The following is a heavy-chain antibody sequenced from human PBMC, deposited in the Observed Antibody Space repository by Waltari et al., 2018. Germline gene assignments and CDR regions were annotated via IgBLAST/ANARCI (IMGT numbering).Heavy chain of an antibody. V-gene: IGHV4-39*07. CDR1: GDSIGSGYYY. J-gene: IGHJ3*02. CDR2: IYFAGRA. Sequence: QLQLRESGPGLLKPSETLSLTCSVSGDSIGSGYYYWGWIRRAPGKGLGWIGSIYFAGRAYYNPTLKIPLTISVDTSKNQFSLRLSSVTTADTAVYYCAREVGGSSWSTTPRGDAFDIWGQGTMVTVSS. CDR3: AREVGGSSWSTTPRGDAFDI. D-gene: IGHD6-13*01.